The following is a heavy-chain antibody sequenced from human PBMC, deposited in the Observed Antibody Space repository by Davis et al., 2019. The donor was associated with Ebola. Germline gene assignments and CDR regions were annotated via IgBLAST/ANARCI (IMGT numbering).Heavy chain of an antibody. CDR1: GFTFSSYS. J-gene: IGHJ4*02. D-gene: IGHD6-13*01. Sequence: GESLKISCAASGFTFSSYSMNWVRQAPGKGLEWVSSISSSSSYIYYADSVKGRFTISRDNAKNSLYLQMNSLRAEDTAVYYCASGYSRDFDYWGQGTLVTVSS. CDR3: ASGYSRDFDY. V-gene: IGHV3-21*01. CDR2: ISSSSSYI.